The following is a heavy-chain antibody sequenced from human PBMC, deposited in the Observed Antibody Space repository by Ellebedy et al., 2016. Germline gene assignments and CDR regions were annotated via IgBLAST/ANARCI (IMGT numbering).Heavy chain of an antibody. J-gene: IGHJ6*02. CDR2: IYPGDSDT. V-gene: IGHV5-51*01. D-gene: IGHD1-26*01. CDR1: GYSFTSYW. CDR3: ARVELLLLSWRDYGMDV. Sequence: GESLKISXKGSGYSFTSYWIGWVRQMPGKGLEWMGIIYPGDSDTRYSPSFQGQVTISADKSISTAYLQWSSLKASDTAMYYCARVELLLLSWRDYGMDVWGQGTTVTVSS.